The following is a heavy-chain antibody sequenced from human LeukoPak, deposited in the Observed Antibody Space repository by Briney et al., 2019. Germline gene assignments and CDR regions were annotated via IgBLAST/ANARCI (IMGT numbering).Heavy chain of an antibody. CDR2: IHYRGST. J-gene: IGHJ6*03. D-gene: IGHD4-17*01. Sequence: PSETLSLTCTVSGGSISGRGYYWGWIRQPPGKGLEWIGSIHYRGSTYNNPSLKSRATISVDTSKNQFSLKLSSLTAADTDVYFCSRHTNGDYLSYNNFYYYIDVWGKGTRVTVSS. CDR1: GGSISGRGYY. V-gene: IGHV4-39*01. CDR3: SRHTNGDYLSYNNFYYYIDV.